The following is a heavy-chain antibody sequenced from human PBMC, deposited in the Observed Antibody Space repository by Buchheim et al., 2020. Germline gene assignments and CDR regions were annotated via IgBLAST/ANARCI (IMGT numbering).Heavy chain of an antibody. CDR3: ARGDYDFWSGPGGWFDP. D-gene: IGHD3-3*01. CDR1: GGSISSGSYY. J-gene: IGHJ5*02. CDR2: IYTSGST. V-gene: IGHV4-61*02. Sequence: QVQLQESGPGLVKPSQTLSLTCTVSGGSISSGSYYWSWIRQPAGKGLEWIGRIYTSGSTNYNPSLKSRVTISVDTSKNQFSLKLSSVTAADTAVYYCARGDYDFWSGPGGWFDPWGQGNL.